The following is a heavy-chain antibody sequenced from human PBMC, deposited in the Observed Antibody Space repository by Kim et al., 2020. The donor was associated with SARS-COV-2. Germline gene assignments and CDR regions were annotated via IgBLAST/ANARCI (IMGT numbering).Heavy chain of an antibody. CDR1: GFTFDDYA. CDR3: AKDPMDSIAAAGFPVDL. Sequence: GGSLRLSCAASGFTFDDYAMHWVRQAPGKGLEWVSLISGDGGSTYYADSVKGRFTISRDNSKNSLYPQMNSLRTEDTALYYCAKDPMDSIAAAGFPVDLWGRGTLVTVSS. V-gene: IGHV3-43*02. CDR2: ISGDGGST. J-gene: IGHJ2*01. D-gene: IGHD6-13*01.